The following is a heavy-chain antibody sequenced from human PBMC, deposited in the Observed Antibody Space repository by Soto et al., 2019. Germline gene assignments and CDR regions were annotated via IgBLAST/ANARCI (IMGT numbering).Heavy chain of an antibody. CDR3: ARGPTPSWSSYRFSYFDS. CDR1: GASINSAAYF. V-gene: IGHV4-31*03. Sequence: ASYTLSLTCTVSGASINSAAYFWSWIRHRPGGGLEWIGVISYSGYTFQNPSLKSRLLLSVATSKNQFSLELSFVTAADTAVYYCARGPTPSWSSYRFSYFDSWGPGSLVTVSS. D-gene: IGHD3-16*02. CDR2: ISYSGYT. J-gene: IGHJ4*01.